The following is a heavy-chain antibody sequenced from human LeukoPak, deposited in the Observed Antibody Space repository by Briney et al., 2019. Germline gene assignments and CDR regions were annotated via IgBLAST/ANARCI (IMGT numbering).Heavy chain of an antibody. CDR1: GGSISSGGYS. J-gene: IGHJ3*02. V-gene: IGHV4-30-2*01. D-gene: IGHD6-6*01. CDR2: IYHSGST. Sequence: SETLSLTCAVSGGSISSGGYSWSWIRQPPGKGLEWIGYIYHSGSTYYNPSLESRVTISVDRSKNQFSLKLSSVTAADTAVYYCARTSIAARRANAFDIWGQGTMVTVSS. CDR3: ARTSIAARRANAFDI.